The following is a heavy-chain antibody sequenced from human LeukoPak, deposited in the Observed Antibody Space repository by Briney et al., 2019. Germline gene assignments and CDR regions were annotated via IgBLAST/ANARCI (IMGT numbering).Heavy chain of an antibody. V-gene: IGHV1-2*04. CDR3: ASTGTIDYYYGMDV. CDR2: INPNSGGT. J-gene: IGHJ6*02. CDR1: GYTFTGYY. Sequence: ASVKVSRKASGYTFTGYYMHWVRQAPGQGLEWMGWINPNSGGTNYAQKFQGWVTMTRDTSISTAYMELSRLRSDDTAVYYCASTGTIDYYYGMDVWGQGTTVTVSS. D-gene: IGHD1-1*01.